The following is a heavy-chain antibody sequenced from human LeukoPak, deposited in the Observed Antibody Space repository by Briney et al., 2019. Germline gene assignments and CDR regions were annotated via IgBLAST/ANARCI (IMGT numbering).Heavy chain of an antibody. CDR3: ARAHDRQWLEGHYFDY. V-gene: IGHV1-2*02. J-gene: IGHJ4*02. D-gene: IGHD6-19*01. CDR1: GYTFTGYY. Sequence: ASVKVSCKASGYTFTGYYMHWVRPAPGQGLEWMGWMSPDSGGTSYAQKFQGRVTMTRDTSISTAYMELSRLTSDDTAVYYCARAHDRQWLEGHYFDYWGQGTLVTVSS. CDR2: MSPDSGGT.